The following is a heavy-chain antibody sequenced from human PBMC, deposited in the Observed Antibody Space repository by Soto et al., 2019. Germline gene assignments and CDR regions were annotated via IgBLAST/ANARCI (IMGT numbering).Heavy chain of an antibody. CDR3: AKEVLEYGSGSMYFDY. CDR2: ISGSGGST. D-gene: IGHD3-10*01. V-gene: IGHV3-23*01. Sequence: GGSLRLSCAASGFTFSSYAMSWVRQAPGKGLEWVSAISGSGGSTYYADSVKGRFTISRDNSKNTLYLQMNSLRAEDTAVYYCAKEVLEYGSGSMYFDYWGQGTLVTVSS. CDR1: GFTFSSYA. J-gene: IGHJ4*02.